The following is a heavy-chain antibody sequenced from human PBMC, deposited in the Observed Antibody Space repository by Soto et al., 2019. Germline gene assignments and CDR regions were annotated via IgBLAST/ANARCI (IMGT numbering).Heavy chain of an antibody. Sequence: PGGSLRLSCAASGFTFSSYAMHWVRQAPGKGLEWVAVISYDGSNKYYADSVKGRFTISRDSSKNTLYLQMNSLRAEDTAVYYCARDGVRPYGDYEGPFDYWGQGTLVTVSS. CDR1: GFTFSSYA. J-gene: IGHJ4*02. CDR2: ISYDGSNK. V-gene: IGHV3-30-3*01. D-gene: IGHD4-17*01. CDR3: ARDGVRPYGDYEGPFDY.